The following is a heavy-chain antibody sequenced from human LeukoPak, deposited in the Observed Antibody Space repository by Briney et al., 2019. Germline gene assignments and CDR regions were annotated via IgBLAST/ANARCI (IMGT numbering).Heavy chain of an antibody. Sequence: ASVEVSCKASGYTFTSYDINWVRQATGQGLEWMGWMNPNSGNTGYAQKFQGRVTMTRNTSIRTAYMELSSLRSEDTAVYYCARRLRYYYDSSGYSDYWGQGTLVTVSS. CDR2: MNPNSGNT. V-gene: IGHV1-8*01. CDR1: GYTFTSYD. J-gene: IGHJ4*02. CDR3: ARRLRYYYDSSGYSDY. D-gene: IGHD3-22*01.